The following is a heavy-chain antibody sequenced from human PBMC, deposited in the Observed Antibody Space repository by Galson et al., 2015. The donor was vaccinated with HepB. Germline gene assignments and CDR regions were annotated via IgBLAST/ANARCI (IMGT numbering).Heavy chain of an antibody. Sequence: SVKVSCKASGGTFSSYTISWVRQAPGQGLEWMGWISAYNGNTNYAQKLQGRVTMTTDTSTSTAYMELRSLRSDDTAVYYCARDFSLVVPAAHTYLYYYYGMDVWGQGTTVTVSS. CDR2: ISAYNGNT. CDR3: ARDFSLVVPAAHTYLYYYYGMDV. CDR1: GGTFSSYT. D-gene: IGHD2-2*01. J-gene: IGHJ6*02. V-gene: IGHV1-18*01.